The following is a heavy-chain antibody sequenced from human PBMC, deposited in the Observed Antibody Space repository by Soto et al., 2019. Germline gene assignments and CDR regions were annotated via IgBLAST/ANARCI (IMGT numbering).Heavy chain of an antibody. CDR1: FTFSMYS. CDR2: ISSGGDYI. D-gene: IGHD1-26*01. V-gene: IGHV3-21*01. Sequence: EVQVVESGGGLVQPGGSLRLSCSFTFSMYSMNWVRQAPGKGLEWVASISSGGDYIKYADSVKGRFTISRDNAKNSVSLQMNSLRVDDTAIYVCTRDQGGSYDSWFDPWGQGTLVTVSS. J-gene: IGHJ5*02. CDR3: TRDQGGSYDSWFDP.